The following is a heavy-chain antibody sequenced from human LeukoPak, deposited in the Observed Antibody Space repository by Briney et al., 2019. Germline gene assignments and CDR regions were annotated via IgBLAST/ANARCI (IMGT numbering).Heavy chain of an antibody. J-gene: IGHJ4*02. V-gene: IGHV1-24*01. CDR1: GYTLTELS. CDR3: ARVCSSTSCYTDY. Sequence: ASVKVSCKISGYTLTELSMHWVRQAPGKGLEWMGGFDPEDGATLYAQKFQGRVTITADESTSTAYMELSSLRSEDTAVYYCARVCSSTSCYTDYWGQGTLVTVSS. CDR2: FDPEDGAT. D-gene: IGHD2-2*02.